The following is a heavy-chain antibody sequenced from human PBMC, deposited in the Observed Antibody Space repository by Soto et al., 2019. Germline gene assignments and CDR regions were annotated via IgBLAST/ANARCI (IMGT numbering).Heavy chain of an antibody. Sequence: GSLRLSCAASGFTVSSNYMNWVRQAPGKGLEWVSVLYSGGNTYYADSVKGRFIISRDDSKNTLYLQMNGLRAEDSAVYYCTKVGLTGFDSSGQGTLVTVSS. V-gene: IGHV3-66*01. J-gene: IGHJ4*02. CDR1: GFTVSSNY. CDR3: TKVGLTGFDS. D-gene: IGHD3-10*01. CDR2: LYSGGNT.